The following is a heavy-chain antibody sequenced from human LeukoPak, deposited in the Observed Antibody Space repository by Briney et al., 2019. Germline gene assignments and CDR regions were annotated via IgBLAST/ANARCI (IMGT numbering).Heavy chain of an antibody. Sequence: PSETLSLTCTVSGGSISSSSYYWAWIRQPPGKGLEWIGSIYYSGSTYYNPSLKSRVTISVGTSKNQFSLKLSSVTAADTAVYYCAREIAAAGTLDYWGRGTLVTVSS. CDR1: GGSISSSSYY. CDR2: IYYSGST. J-gene: IGHJ4*02. V-gene: IGHV4-39*02. D-gene: IGHD6-13*01. CDR3: AREIAAAGTLDY.